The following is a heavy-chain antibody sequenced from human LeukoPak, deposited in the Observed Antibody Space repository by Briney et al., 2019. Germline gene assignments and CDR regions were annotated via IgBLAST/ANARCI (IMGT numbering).Heavy chain of an antibody. CDR1: GYSISSGYY. V-gene: IGHV4-38-2*02. CDR3: ARVLNTGNWYSDL. J-gene: IGHJ2*01. D-gene: IGHD1-14*01. CDR2: IYHSGST. Sequence: PSETLSLTCTVSGYSISSGYYWGWIRPPPGKGLEWIGNIYHSGSTYYNPSLKSRVAISVDTSKNQFSLRLSSVTAADTAVYYCARVLNTGNWYSDLWGRGTLVTVSS.